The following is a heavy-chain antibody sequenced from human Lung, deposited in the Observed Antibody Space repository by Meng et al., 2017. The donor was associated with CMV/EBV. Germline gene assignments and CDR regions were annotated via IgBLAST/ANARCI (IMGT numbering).Heavy chain of an antibody. J-gene: IGHJ4*02. CDR3: TSRADYFDY. CDR1: GFTFSSYD. V-gene: IGHV3-30*04. Sequence: GESXKISCAASGFTFSSYDMSWVRQAPGKALEWVAVISIDGRSKFYAESMTGRFTISRDNSKNTLFLQVNSLRPDDTAVYYCTSRADYFDYWCPGILVTVSS. CDR2: ISIDGRSK. D-gene: IGHD6-25*01.